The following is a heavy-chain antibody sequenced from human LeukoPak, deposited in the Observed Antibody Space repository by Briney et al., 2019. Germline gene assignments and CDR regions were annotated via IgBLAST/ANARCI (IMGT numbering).Heavy chain of an antibody. CDR3: ARVFLERLTSGYFDN. D-gene: IGHD3-3*01. CDR2: IKQDGSEK. J-gene: IGHJ4*02. CDR1: GFTFSSYW. Sequence: PGGSLRLSCAASGFTFSSYWMSWVRQAPWKGLEWVANIKQDGSEKYYVDSVKGRFTISRDNPKNTLYLQMNSLRDDDTAVYYCARVFLERLTSGYFDNWGQGTLVTVSP. V-gene: IGHV3-7*04.